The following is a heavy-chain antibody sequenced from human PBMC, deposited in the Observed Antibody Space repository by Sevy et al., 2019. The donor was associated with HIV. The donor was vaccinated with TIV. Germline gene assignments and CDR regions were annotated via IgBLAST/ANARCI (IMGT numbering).Heavy chain of an antibody. V-gene: IGHV3-9*01. Sequence: GGSLRLSCAASGFTFDDYAMHWVRQAPGKGLEWVSGISWNSGSIGYADSVKGRFTISRDNAKNSLYLQMNSLRAEDTALYYCANDKWYCTNGVCYTSYYYYGMDVWGQGTTVTVSS. D-gene: IGHD2-8*01. CDR2: ISWNSGSI. CDR3: ANDKWYCTNGVCYTSYYYYGMDV. J-gene: IGHJ6*02. CDR1: GFTFDDYA.